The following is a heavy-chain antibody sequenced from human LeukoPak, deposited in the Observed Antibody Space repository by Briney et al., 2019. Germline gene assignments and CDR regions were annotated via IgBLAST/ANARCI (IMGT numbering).Heavy chain of an antibody. V-gene: IGHV1-69*05. J-gene: IGHJ6*03. Sequence: SVKVSCKASGGTLSSYAISWVRQAPGQGLEWMGGIIPIFGTANYAQKSQGRVTITTDESTSTAYMELSSLRSEDTAVYYCARSPSPKYGIVVVPAAMGLPLYYYYMDVWGKGTTVTVSS. CDR3: ARSPSPKYGIVVVPAAMGLPLYYYYMDV. D-gene: IGHD2-2*01. CDR2: IIPIFGTA. CDR1: GGTLSSYA.